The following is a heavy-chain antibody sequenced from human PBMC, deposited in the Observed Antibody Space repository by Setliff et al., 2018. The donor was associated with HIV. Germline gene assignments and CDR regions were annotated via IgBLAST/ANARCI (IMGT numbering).Heavy chain of an antibody. CDR1: GGHLTDHY. D-gene: IGHD3-22*01. V-gene: IGHV4-34*01. CDR2: IYYNGNA. J-gene: IGHJ5*02. CDR3: ASRIYYYDESRVLREEGFVP. Sequence: SETLSLTCAVHGGHLTDHYWNWIRQSPGKGLEWIGYIYYNGNAYYYNPSLESRLTISIDTSKNQFSLKLTSVTAADTAMYYCASRIYYYDESRVLREEGFVPWGQGTLVTVSS.